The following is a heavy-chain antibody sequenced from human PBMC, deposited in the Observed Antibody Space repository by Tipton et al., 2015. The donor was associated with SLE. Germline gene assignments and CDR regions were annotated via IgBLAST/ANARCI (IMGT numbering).Heavy chain of an antibody. CDR1: GVSISSDGYY. D-gene: IGHD3/OR15-3a*01. V-gene: IGHV4-31*03. J-gene: IGHJ5*02. CDR3: ARMDGLETGAHDH. CDR2: VDYSGNA. Sequence: TLSLTCSVSGVSISSDGYYWSWIRQHPGKGLEWIGSVDYSGNAHYNPSLRSRITISIGTSKNHFSLRSNPVTAADTAVYYCARMDGLETGAHDHWGQGALVTVSS.